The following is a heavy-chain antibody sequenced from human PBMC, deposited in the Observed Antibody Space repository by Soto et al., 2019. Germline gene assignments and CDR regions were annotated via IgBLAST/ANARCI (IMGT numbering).Heavy chain of an antibody. CDR1: GFTFSSYG. CDR2: ISYDGSNK. Sequence: GGSLRLSCAASGFTFSSYGMHWVRQAPGKGLEWVAVISYDGSNKYYADSVKGRFTISRDNSKNTLYLQMNSLRAEDTAVYYCAKDREVATITVLDYWGQGTLVTVSS. J-gene: IGHJ4*02. CDR3: AKDREVATITVLDY. V-gene: IGHV3-30*18. D-gene: IGHD5-12*01.